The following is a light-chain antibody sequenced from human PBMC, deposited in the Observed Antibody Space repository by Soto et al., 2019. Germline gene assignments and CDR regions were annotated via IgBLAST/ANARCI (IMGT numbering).Light chain of an antibody. V-gene: IGKV1-12*01. J-gene: IGKJ2*01. CDR1: QGISSW. Sequence: DIQMTQSPSSVSASVGDRVTITCRASQGISSWLAWYQQKPGKAPKLLIYAASSLQSGDPSSFSGSGSGSDFTPAISGLQTNDFAPDECQQANCFRKTSGRGTKLDIK. CDR3: QQANCFRKT. CDR2: AAS.